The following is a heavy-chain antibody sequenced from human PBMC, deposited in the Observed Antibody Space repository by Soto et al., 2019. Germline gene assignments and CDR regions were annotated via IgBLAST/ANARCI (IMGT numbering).Heavy chain of an antibody. CDR2: IYSGDST. V-gene: IGHV3-53*01. J-gene: IGHJ6*02. CDR3: ARDHCSGGSCYSRGYYGMDV. CDR1: GFTVSSNY. D-gene: IGHD2-15*01. Sequence: GGSLRLSCAASGFTVSSNYMSWVRQAPGKGLEWVSVIYSGDSTYYADSVKGRFTISRDNSKNTLYLQMNSLRAEDTAVYYCARDHCSGGSCYSRGYYGMDVWGQGNTVTVSS.